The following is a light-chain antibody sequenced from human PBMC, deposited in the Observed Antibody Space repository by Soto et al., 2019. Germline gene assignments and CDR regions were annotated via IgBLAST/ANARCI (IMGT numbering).Light chain of an antibody. Sequence: EIVLTQSPATLSLSPGERATLSCRASQSVGTYLAWYQQKPGQAPRPLISDASNRATGIPARFSGSGSGTDFTLTISSLDPEDFAVYYCQQRSDWRALTFGGGTKVDIK. CDR2: DAS. CDR3: QQRSDWRALT. J-gene: IGKJ4*01. V-gene: IGKV3-11*01. CDR1: QSVGTY.